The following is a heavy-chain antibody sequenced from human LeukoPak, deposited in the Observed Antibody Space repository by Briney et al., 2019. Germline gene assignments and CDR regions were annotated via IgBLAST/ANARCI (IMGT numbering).Heavy chain of an antibody. V-gene: IGHV1-69*05. D-gene: IGHD3-3*01. J-gene: IGHJ4*02. CDR1: GGTFSSYA. CDR3: ASLRDQGFWSGPYFYY. CDR2: IIPIFGTA. Sequence: SVTVSCKASGGTFSSYAIRWVRQAPGQGLEWMGGIIPIFGTANYAQKFQGRVTITTDESTSTAYMELSSLRSEDTAVYYCASLRDQGFWSGPYFYYWGQGTLVTVSS.